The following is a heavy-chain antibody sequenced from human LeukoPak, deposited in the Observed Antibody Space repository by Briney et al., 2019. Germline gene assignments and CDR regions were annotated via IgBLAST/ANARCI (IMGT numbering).Heavy chain of an antibody. V-gene: IGHV3-11*06. CDR1: GFTFSDPY. CDR2: ISSWNSYI. J-gene: IGHJ4*02. D-gene: IGHD3-10*01. Sequence: PGGSLRLSCAASGFTFSDPYMSWIRQAPGKGLEWISYISSWNSYINYADSVKGRFTISRDNAKNSLYLQMNSLRVEDTAVYYCARVVSYGSGSYFDYWGQGTLVTVSS. CDR3: ARVVSYGSGSYFDY.